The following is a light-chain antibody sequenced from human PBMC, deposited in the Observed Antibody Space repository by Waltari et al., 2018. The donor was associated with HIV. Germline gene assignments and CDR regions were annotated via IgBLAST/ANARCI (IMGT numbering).Light chain of an antibody. CDR1: SSYVGSFKY. V-gene: IGLV2-8*01. CDR3: SSYGGGNTVL. CDR2: DYT. J-gene: IGLJ3*02. Sequence: QSALTQPPSASGSPGQSVTLSCPRTSSYVGSFKYVSWYHQPPVKAPKLMIDDYTKWPSGVPERFSGSKSGNTASLTVSGLQAEDEADYYCSSYGGGNTVLFGGGTRLTVL.